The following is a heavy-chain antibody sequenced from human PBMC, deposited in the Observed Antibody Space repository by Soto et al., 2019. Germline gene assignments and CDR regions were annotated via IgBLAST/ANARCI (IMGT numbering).Heavy chain of an antibody. D-gene: IGHD2-8*01. J-gene: IGHJ6*02. V-gene: IGHV1-18*04. CDR1: GSTFTSNG. Sequence: QVQLVQSGAEVKNSGAPVKVSSRPPGSTFTSNGFGWVRQAPGQGLGGMGWISASIGNTNNAQKLQARVTMPTDTSTCTAYRELRSLRSDDTATYYCARDSVRYCRDGACYQGYYYFAMDVWRQGTTVTVS. CDR2: ISASIGNT. CDR3: ARDSVRYCRDGACYQGYYYFAMDV.